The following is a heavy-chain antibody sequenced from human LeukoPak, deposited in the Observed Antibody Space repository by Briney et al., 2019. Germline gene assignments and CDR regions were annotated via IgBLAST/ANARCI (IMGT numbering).Heavy chain of an antibody. D-gene: IGHD3-10*01. CDR1: GGSISSYY. CDR2: IYYSGYT. J-gene: IGHJ6*03. V-gene: IGHV4-59*01. Sequence: ASETLSLTCTVSGGSISSYYWSWIRQPPGKGLEWIGYIYYSGYTNYNPSLKSRVTISVDTSKNQFSLKLSSVTAADTAVYYCARTTMVRGTYYMDVWGKGTTVTVSS. CDR3: ARTTMVRGTYYMDV.